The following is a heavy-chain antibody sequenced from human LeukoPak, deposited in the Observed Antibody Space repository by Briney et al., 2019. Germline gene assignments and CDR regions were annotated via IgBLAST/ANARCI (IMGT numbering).Heavy chain of an antibody. CDR2: ISSSSCYI. CDR3: ARFLEWRDTNYFDY. Sequence: GGSLRLSCAASGFTFSSYSMNWVRQAPGKGLEWVSSISSSSCYIYYADSVKGRFTISRDNAKNSLYLQMNSLRAEDTAVYYCARFLEWRDTNYFDYWGQGTLVTVSS. J-gene: IGHJ4*02. D-gene: IGHD3-3*01. V-gene: IGHV3-21*01. CDR1: GFTFSSYS.